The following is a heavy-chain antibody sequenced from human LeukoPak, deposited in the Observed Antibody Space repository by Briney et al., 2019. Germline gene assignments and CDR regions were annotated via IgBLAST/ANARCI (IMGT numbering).Heavy chain of an antibody. D-gene: IGHD5-24*01. CDR2: INPSGGST. V-gene: IGHV1-46*01. J-gene: IGHJ5*02. CDR3: ARESEMATIIP. CDR1: GYTFTSYY. Sequence: GASVKVSCKASGYTFTSYYMHWVRQAPGQGLEWMGIINPSGGSTSYAQKFQGRVTMTRDTSTSTVYMELSNLRSEDTAVYYCARESEMATIIPWGQGTLVTVSS.